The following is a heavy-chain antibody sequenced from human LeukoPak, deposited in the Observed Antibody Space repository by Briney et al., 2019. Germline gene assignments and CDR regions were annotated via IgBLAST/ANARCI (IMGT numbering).Heavy chain of an antibody. CDR2: ISYSGST. J-gene: IGHJ4*02. D-gene: IGHD6-19*01. CDR3: ARSGWVVY. CDR1: GGSISSISYY. V-gene: IGHV4-39*01. Sequence: SETLSLTCTVSGGSISSISYYWGWIRQPPGEGLEWVGSISYSGSTYYNPSLKSRVTISVATSKKQLSLKLSSVTAADTAVYYCARSGWVVYWGQGTLVTVSS.